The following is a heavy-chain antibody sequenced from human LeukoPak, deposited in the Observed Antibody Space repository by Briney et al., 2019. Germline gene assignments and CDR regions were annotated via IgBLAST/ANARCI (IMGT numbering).Heavy chain of an antibody. J-gene: IGHJ4*02. CDR2: MNPNSGNT. Sequence: ASVKDSCKASVYTFTSYDINWVGQATGQGREWMGWMNPNSGNTGYAQKFQGRVTMTRNTSIRTAYMELSSLRSEDTAVYYCARGQGTGYSSSWYDYWGQGTLVTVSS. CDR1: VYTFTSYD. CDR3: ARGQGTGYSSSWYDY. V-gene: IGHV1-8*01. D-gene: IGHD6-13*01.